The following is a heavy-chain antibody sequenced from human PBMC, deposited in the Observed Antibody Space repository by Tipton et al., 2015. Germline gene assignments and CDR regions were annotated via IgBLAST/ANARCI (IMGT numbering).Heavy chain of an antibody. V-gene: IGHV3-20*04. J-gene: IGHJ4*02. D-gene: IGHD3-10*01. CDR2: ITWNAGRT. CDR1: GLAFDDNG. Sequence: SLRLSCAASGLAFDDNGMSWVRQVPGKGLEWVAGITWNAGRTDHADSVKGRFTISRDNGKNLLYLQMNSLRVEDTALYYCARDRGGFGDLMYYFDYWGQGTLVAVSS. CDR3: ARDRGGFGDLMYYFDY.